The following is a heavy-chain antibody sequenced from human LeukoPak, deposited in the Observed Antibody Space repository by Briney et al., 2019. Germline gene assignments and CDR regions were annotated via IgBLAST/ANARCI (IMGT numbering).Heavy chain of an antibody. Sequence: RSETLSLTCTVSGGSISSYYWSWIRQPAGKGLEWIGRIYTSGSTNYNPSLKSRVTMSVDTSKNQFSLKLSSVTAADTAVYYCARAMGTTVTTYYMDVWGKGTTVTVSS. CDR3: ARAMGTTVTTYYMDV. D-gene: IGHD4-17*01. CDR1: GGSISSYY. J-gene: IGHJ6*03. V-gene: IGHV4-4*07. CDR2: IYTSGST.